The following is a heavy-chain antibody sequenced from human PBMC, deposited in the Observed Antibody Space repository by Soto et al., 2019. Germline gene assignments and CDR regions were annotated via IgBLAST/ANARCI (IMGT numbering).Heavy chain of an antibody. V-gene: IGHV3-30-3*01. D-gene: IGHD3-22*01. CDR2: ISYDGSSK. Sequence: QVQLVESGGGVVQPGRSLRLSCAASGFTFSSFAMHWVRQAPGKGLEGVAVISYDGSSKYFADSVKGRVTISRDNSKNTLYLQMNSLRAEDTAVYYCARDQGYDSRGYYYYWGQGTLVTVSS. J-gene: IGHJ4*02. CDR1: GFTFSSFA. CDR3: ARDQGYDSRGYYYY.